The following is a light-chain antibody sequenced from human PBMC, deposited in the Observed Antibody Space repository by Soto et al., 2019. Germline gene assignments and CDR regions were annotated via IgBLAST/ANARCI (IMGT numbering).Light chain of an antibody. Sequence: QSALTQPASVSGSPGQSITISCTGTSSDVGGYNYVSWSQQHPGKAPKLIIFDVINRPSGVSNRFSGSKSGNTASLNISGLQAEDEADYYCSSYTSSSTPFVFGTGTKVTVL. J-gene: IGLJ1*01. CDR1: SSDVGGYNY. V-gene: IGLV2-14*01. CDR2: DVI. CDR3: SSYTSSSTPFV.